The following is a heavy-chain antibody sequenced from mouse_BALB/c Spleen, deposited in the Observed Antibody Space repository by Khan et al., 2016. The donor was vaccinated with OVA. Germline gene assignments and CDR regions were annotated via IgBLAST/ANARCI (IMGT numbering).Heavy chain of an antibody. J-gene: IGHJ3*01. CDR2: IDPSTGYT. Sequence: QIQLVQSGAELAKPGASLKMSCTASGYSFITYWIHWVKQRPGQGLEWIGYIDPSTGYTEYNQKFKDKATLTADKSSSTAYIQLTSLTSEDSAVYYCARNGLNGIFVYWGQGTLVTVSA. V-gene: IGHV1-7*01. CDR3: ARNGLNGIFVY. CDR1: GYSFITYW. D-gene: IGHD1-3*01.